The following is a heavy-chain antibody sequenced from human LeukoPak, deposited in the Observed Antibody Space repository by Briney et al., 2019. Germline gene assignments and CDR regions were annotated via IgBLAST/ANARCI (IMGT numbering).Heavy chain of an antibody. CDR1: GGSISSYY. CDR3: ARLYSNYVHYMDV. CDR2: IYTSGST. J-gene: IGHJ6*03. D-gene: IGHD4-11*01. V-gene: IGHV4-4*09. Sequence: PSETLSLTCTVSGGSISSYYWSWIRQPPGKGLEWIGYIYTSGSTNYNPSLKSRVTISVDTSKNQFSLKLSSVTAADTAVYYCARLYSNYVHYMDVWGKGTTVTVSS.